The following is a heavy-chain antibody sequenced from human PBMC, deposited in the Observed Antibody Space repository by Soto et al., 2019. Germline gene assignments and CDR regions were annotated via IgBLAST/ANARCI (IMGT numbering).Heavy chain of an antibody. V-gene: IGHV4-31*03. J-gene: IGHJ6*02. CDR1: GGSISSGGYY. CDR3: ARVTTVTYTSTYYYYGMDV. Sequence: SETLSLTCTVSGGSISSGGYYWSWIRQHPGKGLEWIGYIYYSGSTYYNPSLKSRVTISVDTSKNQFSLKLSSVTAADTAVYYCARVTTVTYTSTYYYYGMDVWGQGTTVTVSS. D-gene: IGHD4-17*01. CDR2: IYYSGST.